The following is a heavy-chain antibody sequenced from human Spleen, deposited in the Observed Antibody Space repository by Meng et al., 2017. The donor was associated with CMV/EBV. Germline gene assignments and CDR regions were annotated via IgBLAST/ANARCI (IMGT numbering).Heavy chain of an antibody. CDR1: GFTFSSYA. V-gene: IGHV3-23*01. D-gene: IGHD1-26*01. CDR3: AKDAYRYSGSYVY. CDR2: IRGSGGST. Sequence: GESLKISCAASGFTFSSYAMSWVRQAPGKGLEWVSAIRGSGGSTYYADSVKGRFTISRDTSKNTLYLQRNSLRAEHTAVYYCAKDAYRYSGSYVYWGQGTLVTVSS. J-gene: IGHJ4*02.